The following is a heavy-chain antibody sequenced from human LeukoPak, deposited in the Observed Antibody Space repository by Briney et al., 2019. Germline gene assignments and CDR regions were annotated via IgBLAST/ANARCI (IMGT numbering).Heavy chain of an antibody. CDR2: IYYSGST. D-gene: IGHD6-13*01. Sequence: SETLSLTCTVSGGSISSYYWSWIRQPPGKGLEWIGYIYYSGSTNYNPSLKSRVTISVDTSKNQFSLKLSSVTAADTAVYYCARGGRIAASFNWFDLWGQGTLVTVSS. J-gene: IGHJ5*02. CDR3: ARGGRIAASFNWFDL. V-gene: IGHV4-59*08. CDR1: GGSISSYY.